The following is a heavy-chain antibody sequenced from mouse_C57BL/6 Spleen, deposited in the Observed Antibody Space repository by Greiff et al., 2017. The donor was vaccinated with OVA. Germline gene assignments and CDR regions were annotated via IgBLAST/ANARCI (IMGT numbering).Heavy chain of an antibody. CDR2: IHPNSGST. J-gene: IGHJ3*01. CDR3: ARDLITTGY. D-gene: IGHD1-1*01. Sequence: VQLKQPGAELVKPGASVKLSCKASGYTFTSYWMHWVKQRPGQGLEWIGMIHPNSGSTNYNEKFKSKATLTVDKSSSTAYMQLSSLTSEDSAVYYCARDLITTGYWGQGTLVTVSA. CDR1: GYTFTSYW. V-gene: IGHV1-64*01.